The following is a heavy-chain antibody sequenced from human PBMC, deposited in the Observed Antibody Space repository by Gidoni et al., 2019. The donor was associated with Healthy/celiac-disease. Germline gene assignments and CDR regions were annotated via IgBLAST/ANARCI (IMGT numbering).Heavy chain of an antibody. CDR2: IYCDDDK. CDR3: AHGRSDIAAALFDY. J-gene: IGHJ4*02. D-gene: IGHD6-13*01. V-gene: IGHV2-5*02. CDR1: VFSLSTSGVG. Sequence: QITLKESGPTLVKPTQTLTLTCTFSVFSLSTSGVGGGWIRQPPGQALEWLALIYCDDDKRYSPSLKSRLTITKDTYKNQVVLTRTNMDPVDTATYYCAHGRSDIAAALFDYWGQGTLVTVSS.